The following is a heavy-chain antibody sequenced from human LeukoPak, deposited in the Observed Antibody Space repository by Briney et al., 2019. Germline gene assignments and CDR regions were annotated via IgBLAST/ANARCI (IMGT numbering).Heavy chain of an antibody. CDR3: AREVLTYYYGSGNAYYFDY. Sequence: ASVKVSCKGSGYTFTSYGISWVRQGPGQGLEWMGGISAYNGKTNYAQKLQGRVTMTTDTSTSTDYMELRSLRSDDTAVYYCAREVLTYYYGSGNAYYFDYWGQGTLVTVSS. V-gene: IGHV1-18*04. J-gene: IGHJ4*02. D-gene: IGHD3-10*01. CDR2: ISAYNGKT. CDR1: GYTFTSYG.